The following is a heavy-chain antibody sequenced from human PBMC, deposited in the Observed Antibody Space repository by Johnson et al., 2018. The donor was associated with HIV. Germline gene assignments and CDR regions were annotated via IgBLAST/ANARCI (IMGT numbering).Heavy chain of an antibody. CDR3: ASVHGIAVVDAFDI. D-gene: IGHD6-19*01. CDR1: GLTLSRCD. Sequence: QVQLVESGGGVVQPGGSLRLSCAASGLTLSRCDMPWVRHAPGKGLKGRFTISRDNSKNTLYLQMNSLRAEDTAVYYCASVHGIAVVDAFDIWGQGTMVTVSS. V-gene: IGHV3-30*02. J-gene: IGHJ3*02.